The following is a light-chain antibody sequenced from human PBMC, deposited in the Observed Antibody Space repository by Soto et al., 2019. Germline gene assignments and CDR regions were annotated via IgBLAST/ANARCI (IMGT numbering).Light chain of an antibody. CDR2: DVN. CDR1: PSDVGGSNS. CDR3: SSYAPSDVV. Sequence: QSALTQPPSASGSPGQSVTISCTGTPSDVGGSNSVSWYQQHPGKAPNLMIYDVNKRPSGVPDRFSGSKSGNTASLTVSGLQAADEAYYFCSSYAPSDVVFGGGTKATVL. J-gene: IGLJ2*01. V-gene: IGLV2-8*01.